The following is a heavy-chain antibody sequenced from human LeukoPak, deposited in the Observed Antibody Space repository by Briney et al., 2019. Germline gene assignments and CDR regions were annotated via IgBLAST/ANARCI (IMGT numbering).Heavy chain of an antibody. CDR2: IYTSGST. Sequence: SETLSLTCTVSGGSISSYYWSWIRQPAGKGLEWIGRIYTSGSTNYNPSLKSRVTMSVDTSKNQFSLKLSSVTAADTAVYYCARLSSSWYGPGVAFDIWGQGTMVTVSS. J-gene: IGHJ3*02. CDR3: ARLSSSWYGPGVAFDI. V-gene: IGHV4-4*07. CDR1: GGSISSYY. D-gene: IGHD6-13*01.